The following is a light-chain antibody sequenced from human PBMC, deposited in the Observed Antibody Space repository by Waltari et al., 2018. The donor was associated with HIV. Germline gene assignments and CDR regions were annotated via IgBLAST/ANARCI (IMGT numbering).Light chain of an antibody. CDR3: AVWDDSLSGVI. CDR2: YDN. J-gene: IGLJ2*01. Sequence: QSVLTQAPSVSEAPRQRVTMSCSGSRSNIGTNPVNWYQQLPGMPPKLLIYYDNLRPSGVSVRFSGSRSGTSASLAISGLQSEDEADYYCAVWDDSLSGVIFGGGTKLTVL. V-gene: IGLV1-36*01. CDR1: RSNIGTNP.